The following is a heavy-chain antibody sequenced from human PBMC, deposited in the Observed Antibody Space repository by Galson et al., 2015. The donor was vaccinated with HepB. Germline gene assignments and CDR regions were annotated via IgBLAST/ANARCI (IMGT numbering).Heavy chain of an antibody. CDR1: GFSFSEHG. J-gene: IGHJ6*02. V-gene: IGHV3-30*18. D-gene: IGHD3-16*01. Sequence: SLRLSCAASGFSFSEHGIHWVRQAPGKGLEWLAVVSYDGISKYYADSVKGRFTISRNNSENMAFLQMSSLRGEDTAVYYCAKDRLMLASYYFYYGMDVWGQGTTVIASS. CDR2: VSYDGISK. CDR3: AKDRLMLASYYFYYGMDV.